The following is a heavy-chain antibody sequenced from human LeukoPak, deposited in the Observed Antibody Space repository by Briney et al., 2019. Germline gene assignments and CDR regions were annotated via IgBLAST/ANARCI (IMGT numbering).Heavy chain of an antibody. J-gene: IGHJ6*02. Sequence: SETLSLTCAVSGGSISSSDWWSWVRQPPGKGLEWIGEIYHSGSTNYNPSLKSRVTISVDTSKNQFSLKLSSVTAADTAVYYCARLGGGVLRFLEWLGTSYGMDVWGQGTTVTVSS. D-gene: IGHD3-3*01. V-gene: IGHV4-4*02. CDR2: IYHSGST. CDR3: ARLGGGVLRFLEWLGTSYGMDV. CDR1: GGSISSSDW.